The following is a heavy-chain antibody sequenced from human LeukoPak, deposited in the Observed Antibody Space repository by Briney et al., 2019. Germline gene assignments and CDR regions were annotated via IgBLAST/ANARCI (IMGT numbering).Heavy chain of an antibody. CDR2: IIPILGIA. CDR1: GGTFSSYA. Sequence: GASVKVSCKASGGTFSSYAISWVRQAPGQGLEWMGRIIPILGIANYAQKFQGRVTITADKSTSTAYMELSSLRSEDTAVYYCARGTMGQRQLAEYYYYGMDVWGQGTTVTVSS. J-gene: IGHJ6*02. D-gene: IGHD1-1*01. CDR3: ARGTMGQRQLAEYYYYGMDV. V-gene: IGHV1-69*04.